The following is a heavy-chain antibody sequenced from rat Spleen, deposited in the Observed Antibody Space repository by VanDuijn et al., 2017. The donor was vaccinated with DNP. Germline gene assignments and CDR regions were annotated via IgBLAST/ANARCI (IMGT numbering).Heavy chain of an antibody. CDR1: GYSITSNF. D-gene: IGHD1-5*01. CDR2: INYSGIT. J-gene: IGHJ2*01. V-gene: IGHV3-1*01. CDR3: ARWNIGTSTLDY. Sequence: EVQLRESGPGLVKPSQSFSLTCSVTGYSITSNFWGWIRKFPGNKMEWIGHINYSGITYYNPSLKSRISITRDTSKNQFFLQLSSVTTEDTATYYCARWNIGTSTLDYWGQGVMVTVSS.